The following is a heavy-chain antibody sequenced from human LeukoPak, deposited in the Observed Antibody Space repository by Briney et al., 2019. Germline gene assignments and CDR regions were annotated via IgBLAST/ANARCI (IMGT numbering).Heavy chain of an antibody. J-gene: IGHJ4*02. D-gene: IGHD6-6*01. V-gene: IGHV3-48*01. CDR2: ISSSSSTI. CDR3: ARVGPGYSSSSFDY. Sequence: GGSLRLSCAASGFTFSSYSMNWVRQAPGKGLEWVSYISSSSSTIYYADSVKGRFTISRDNAKNSLYLQMNSLRAEDTAVYYCARVGPGYSSSSFDYWGQGTLVTVSS. CDR1: GFTFSSYS.